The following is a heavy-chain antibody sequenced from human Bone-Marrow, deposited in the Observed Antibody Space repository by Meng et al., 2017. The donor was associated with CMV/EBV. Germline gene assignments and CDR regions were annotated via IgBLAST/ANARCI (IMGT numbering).Heavy chain of an antibody. V-gene: IGHV3-7*01. CDR2: IKQDGSEK. D-gene: IGHD6-13*01. CDR3: ARDRLNSSSWETDWFDP. CDR1: GFTFSSYW. Sequence: GEYLKISCAASGFTFSSYWMSWVRQAPGKGLEWVANIKQDGSEKYYVDSVKGRFTISRDNAKNSLYLQMNSLRAEDTAVYYCARDRLNSSSWETDWFDPWGQGTLVTVSS. J-gene: IGHJ5*02.